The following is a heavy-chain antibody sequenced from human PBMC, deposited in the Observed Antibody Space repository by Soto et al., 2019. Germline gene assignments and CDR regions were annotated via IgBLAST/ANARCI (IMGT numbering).Heavy chain of an antibody. Sequence: EVHLLDSGGGLVQPGGSLRLSCGASGFTFSNSAMSWVRQVPWKGLEWVSFINGRGDKTYYADSVKGRFTISRDNSKHTLYLQINSLRVEDTSIYYCAKGGYGEILFDYWGQGTLVTVSS. CDR2: INGRGDKT. V-gene: IGHV3-23*01. D-gene: IGHD4-17*01. CDR1: GFTFSNSA. CDR3: AKGGYGEILFDY. J-gene: IGHJ4*02.